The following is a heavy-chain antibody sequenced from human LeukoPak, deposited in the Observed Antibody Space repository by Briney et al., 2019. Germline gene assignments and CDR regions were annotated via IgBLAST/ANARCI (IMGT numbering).Heavy chain of an antibody. CDR1: GGSFSGYY. J-gene: IGHJ6*02. CDR3: ARGQTMKTRSRIAAAGPTSRSSGMDV. D-gene: IGHD6-13*01. V-gene: IGHV4-34*01. CDR2: INHSGST. Sequence: PSETLSLTCAVYGGSFSGYYWSWIRQPPGKGLEWIGEINHSGSTNYNPSLKSRVTISVDTSKNQFSLKLSSVTAADTAVYYCARGQTMKTRSRIAAAGPTSRSSGMDVWGQGTAVTVSS.